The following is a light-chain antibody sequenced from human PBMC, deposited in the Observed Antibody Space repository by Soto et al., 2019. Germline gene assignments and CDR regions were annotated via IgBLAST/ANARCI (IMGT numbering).Light chain of an antibody. J-gene: IGKJ5*01. CDR1: RSVGSN. Sequence: IVMTQSPATVSVSPGERVTLSCRASRSVGSNLAWYQQKPGQAPKLLIYGASIRATGIPARFSGSGYGTEFSLTISSLQSEDFAVFYCQQYNSWPPITVGQGKRLDIK. CDR3: QQYNSWPPIT. V-gene: IGKV3D-15*01. CDR2: GAS.